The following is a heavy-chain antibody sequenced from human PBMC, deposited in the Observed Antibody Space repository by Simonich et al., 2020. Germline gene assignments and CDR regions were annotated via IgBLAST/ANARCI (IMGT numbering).Heavy chain of an antibody. CDR2: KKLEVSEN. CDR1: GFTFSSYW. CDR3: ARDVRRDGFDY. Sequence: EVQLVESGGGLVQPGGSLRLSCAASGFTFSSYWMSGVRAAVRGLEWGVNKKLEVSENYFVDSVKGRFTISRDNAKNSLYLQMNSLRAEDTAVYYGARDVRRDGFDYWGQGTLVTVSS. J-gene: IGHJ4*02. V-gene: IGHV3-7*01.